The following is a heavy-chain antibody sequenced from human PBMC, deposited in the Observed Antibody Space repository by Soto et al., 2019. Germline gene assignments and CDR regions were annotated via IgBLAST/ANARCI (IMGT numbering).Heavy chain of an antibody. V-gene: IGHV4-61*01. CDR3: AREVDTPIGIYTD. J-gene: IGHJ4*02. CDR2: IYYSGST. Sequence: QVQLQESGPGLVKPSETLSLTCTVSGGSVSSGSYYWSWIRQPPGKGLEWIGYIYYSGSTNCNPSLKSRVTISVDTSKNQFSLKLSSVTAADTAVYYCAREVDTPIGIYTDWGQGTLVTVSS. CDR1: GGSVSSGSYY. D-gene: IGHD5-18*01.